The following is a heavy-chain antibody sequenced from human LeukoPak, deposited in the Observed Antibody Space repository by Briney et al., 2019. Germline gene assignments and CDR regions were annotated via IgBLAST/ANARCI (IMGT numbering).Heavy chain of an antibody. J-gene: IGHJ4*02. CDR1: RFTFSSYA. D-gene: IGHD3-10*01. CDR2: ISGSGGTT. Sequence: TGGSLRLSCAASRFTFSSYAMSWVRQAPGKGLDWVSTISGSGGTTYYAASVKGRFAISRDNSKNTLYLQMNSLRAEDTAIYYCATLKQDSGSYYDPFNYWGRGTLVTVSS. V-gene: IGHV3-23*01. CDR3: ATLKQDSGSYYDPFNY.